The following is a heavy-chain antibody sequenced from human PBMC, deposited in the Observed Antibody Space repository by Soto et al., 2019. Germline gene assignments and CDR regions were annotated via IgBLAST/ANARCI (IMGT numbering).Heavy chain of an antibody. J-gene: IGHJ4*02. V-gene: IGHV1-69*13. CDR2: IIPIFGTA. D-gene: IGHD3-22*01. CDR3: ASGRYDASGYFDF. Sequence: SVKVSCKASGGTFSSYAISWVRQAPGQGVEWMGGIIPIFGTANYAQKFQGRVTITADESTCTAYMELSSLRSDDTAMFYCASGRYDASGYFDFWGQGTLVIVSS. CDR1: GGTFSSYA.